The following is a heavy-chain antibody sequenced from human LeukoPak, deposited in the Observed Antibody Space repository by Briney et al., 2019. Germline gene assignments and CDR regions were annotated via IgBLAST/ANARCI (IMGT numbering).Heavy chain of an antibody. V-gene: IGHV1-69*13. CDR1: GGTFISYA. CDR3: ARDLTRRFGELYYYYMDV. CDR2: IIPIFGTA. Sequence: GASVKVSCKASGGTFISYAISWVRQAPGQGLEWMGGIIPIFGTANYAQKFQGRVTITADESTNTAYMELSSLRSEDTAVYYCARDLTRRFGELYYYYMDVWGKGTTVTISS. D-gene: IGHD3-10*01. J-gene: IGHJ6*03.